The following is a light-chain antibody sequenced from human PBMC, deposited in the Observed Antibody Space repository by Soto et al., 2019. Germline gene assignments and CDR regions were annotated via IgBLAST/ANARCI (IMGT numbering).Light chain of an antibody. Sequence: EIVLTQSPGTLSMSPGERATLSCRASQSISSNYLAWYQQKPGQAPRLLIYGTFNRATGIPDRFSASGSGTDFNFTISRLEPEDFAVYFCQQYASFPITFGQGTRLE. CDR2: GTF. J-gene: IGKJ5*01. CDR3: QQYASFPIT. CDR1: QSISSNY. V-gene: IGKV3-20*01.